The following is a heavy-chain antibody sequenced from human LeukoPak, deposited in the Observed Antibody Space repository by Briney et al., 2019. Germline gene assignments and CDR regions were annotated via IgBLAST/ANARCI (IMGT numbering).Heavy chain of an antibody. J-gene: IGHJ3*02. V-gene: IGHV3-48*01. Sequence: GGSLRLSCAASGFTFSSYSMNWVRQAPGKGLEWVSYISSSSSTIYYADSVKGRFTISRDNAKNSLYLQMNSLRAEDTAVYYCARDSSGWYEVDAFDIWGQGTMVTVSS. CDR3: ARDSSGWYEVDAFDI. CDR1: GFTFSSYS. D-gene: IGHD6-19*01. CDR2: ISSSSSTI.